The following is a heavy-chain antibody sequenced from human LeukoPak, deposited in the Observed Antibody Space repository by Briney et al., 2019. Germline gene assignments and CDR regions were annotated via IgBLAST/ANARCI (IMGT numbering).Heavy chain of an antibody. J-gene: IGHJ4*02. CDR2: IYPGDSNT. CDR3: ARQKSWIQPSHSDY. D-gene: IGHD5-18*01. V-gene: IGHV5-51*01. Sequence: GESLKISCKGSGYSFSTYWIAWVRQMPGKGLEWMGIIYPGDSNTKYSPSFQGQVTFSADKSITTAYLQWSSLKAPDTAMYYCARQKSWIQPSHSDYWGQGTLVTVSS. CDR1: GYSFSTYW.